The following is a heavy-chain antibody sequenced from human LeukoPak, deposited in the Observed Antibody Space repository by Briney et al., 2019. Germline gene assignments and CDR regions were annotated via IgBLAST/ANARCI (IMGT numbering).Heavy chain of an antibody. J-gene: IGHJ4*01. CDR2: IYYSGST. Sequence: SETLSLTCTVSGGSISSYYWSWIRQPPGKGLEWIGYIYYSGSTNYNPSLKSRVTISVDTSKNQFSLKLSSVAAADTAVYYCAREGKYSSSWYYFDYWGHGTLVTVSS. CDR1: GGSISSYY. V-gene: IGHV4-59*01. CDR3: AREGKYSSSWYYFDY. D-gene: IGHD6-13*01.